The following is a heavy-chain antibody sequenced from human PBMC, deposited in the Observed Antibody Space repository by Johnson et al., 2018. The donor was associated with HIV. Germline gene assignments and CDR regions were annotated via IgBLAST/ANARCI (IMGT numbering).Heavy chain of an antibody. V-gene: IGHV3-9*01. CDR1: GFTFSDYA. Sequence: VLLVESGGGVVQPGRSLRLSCSASGFTFSDYAMHWVRQAPGKGLEWVSGISWHSGSIGYADSVKGLVTISRDNAKNSLYLQMNSLRAEDTAVYYCARGSLMTQWLRGDDAFDIWGQGTMVTVSS. CDR2: ISWHSGSI. J-gene: IGHJ3*02. D-gene: IGHD6-19*01. CDR3: ARGSLMTQWLRGDDAFDI.